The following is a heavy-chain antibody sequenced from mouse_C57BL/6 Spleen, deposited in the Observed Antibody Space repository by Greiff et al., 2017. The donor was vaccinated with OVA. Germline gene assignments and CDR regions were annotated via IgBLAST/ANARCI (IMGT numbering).Heavy chain of an antibody. CDR3: AREGGNYENDY. J-gene: IGHJ2*01. V-gene: IGHV1-26*01. Sequence: EVKLVESGPELVKPGASVKISCKASGYTFTDYYMNWVKQSHGKSLEWIGDINPNNGGTSYNQKFKGKATLTVDTSSSTAYMALRSLTSEDSAVYYCAREGGNYENDYWGQGTTLTVSS. D-gene: IGHD2-1*01. CDR1: GYTFTDYY. CDR2: INPNNGGT.